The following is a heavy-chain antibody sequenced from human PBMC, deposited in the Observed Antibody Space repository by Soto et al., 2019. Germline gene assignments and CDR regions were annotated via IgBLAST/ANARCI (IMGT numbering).Heavy chain of an antibody. Sequence: GASVKVSCKASGGTFSSYAISWVRQAPGQGLEWMGEIIPIFGTANYAQKFQGRVTITADESTSTAYMELSSLRSEDTAVYYCARVKEVLLWFGELSNWFDPWGQGTLVTVSS. CDR2: IIPIFGTA. J-gene: IGHJ5*02. V-gene: IGHV1-69*13. D-gene: IGHD3-10*01. CDR1: GGTFSSYA. CDR3: ARVKEVLLWFGELSNWFDP.